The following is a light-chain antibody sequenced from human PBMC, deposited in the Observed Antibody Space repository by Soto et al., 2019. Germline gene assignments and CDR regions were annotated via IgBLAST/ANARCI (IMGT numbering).Light chain of an antibody. CDR2: WAS. CDR3: QQYYTTPYT. Sequence: DIVMTQSPDSLAVSLGERATLNCKSSQSVLYRSNNKNRLAWYQQKPGQPPKLLIYWASTRESGVPDRFSGSGSETDFTLTISSLQAEDVAVYYCQQYYTTPYTFGQGTKLEIK. CDR1: QSVLYRSNNKNR. J-gene: IGKJ2*01. V-gene: IGKV4-1*01.